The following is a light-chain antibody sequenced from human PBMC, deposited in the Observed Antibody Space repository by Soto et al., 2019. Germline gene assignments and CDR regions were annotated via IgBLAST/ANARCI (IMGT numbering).Light chain of an antibody. V-gene: IGLV2-14*01. J-gene: IGLJ3*02. CDR1: SSDVGGYNY. Sequence: LTPSASVSGSPGQSITISCTGTSSDVGGYNYVSWYQQHPGKAPKLIIYDVSNRPSGVSTRFSGSKSGNTASLTISGLQAEDEADYSCSSYTSTNSWVFGGGTQLTVL. CDR2: DVS. CDR3: SSYTSTNSWV.